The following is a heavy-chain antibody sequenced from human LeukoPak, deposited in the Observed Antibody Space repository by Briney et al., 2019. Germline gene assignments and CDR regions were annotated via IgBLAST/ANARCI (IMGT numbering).Heavy chain of an antibody. CDR2: INHSGST. CDR1: GGSFSGYY. V-gene: IGHV4-34*01. D-gene: IGHD6-19*01. Sequence: SETLSLTCAVYGGSFSGYYWSWVRQPPGKGLEWIGEINHSGSTNYNPSLKSRVTISVDTSKNQFSLKLSSVTAADTAVYYCARDSGYSSALDYRGQGTLVTVSS. CDR3: ARDSGYSSALDY. J-gene: IGHJ4*02.